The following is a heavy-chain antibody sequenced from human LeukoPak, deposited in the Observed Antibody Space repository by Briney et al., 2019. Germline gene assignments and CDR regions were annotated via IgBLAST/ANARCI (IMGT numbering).Heavy chain of an antibody. J-gene: IGHJ6*03. CDR2: TYYSGST. V-gene: IGHV4-59*01. CDR3: ARERPHYYGSGSYYGDYYYYYMDV. D-gene: IGHD3-10*01. CDR1: GGSISSYY. Sequence: KPSETLSLTCTVSGGSISSYYWSWIRQPPGKGLEWIGYTYYSGSTNYNPSLKSRVTISVDTSKNQFSLKLSSVTAADTAVYYCARERPHYYGSGSYYGDYYYYYMDVWGKGTTVTVSS.